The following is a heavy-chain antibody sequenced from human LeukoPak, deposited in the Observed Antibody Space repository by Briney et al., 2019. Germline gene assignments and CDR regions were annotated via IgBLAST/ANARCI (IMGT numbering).Heavy chain of an antibody. CDR1: GFTFSNYG. V-gene: IGHV3-30*19. J-gene: IGHJ5*02. CDR2: ISYDGSNK. Sequence: PGRSLRLSCAASGFTFSNYGMHWVRQAPGKGLEWVAVISYDGSNKYYADSVKGRFTISRDNSKNTLYLQMNSLRAEDTAVYYCASLATPVLSWFDPWGQGTLVTVSS. D-gene: IGHD3-3*02. CDR3: ASLATPVLSWFDP.